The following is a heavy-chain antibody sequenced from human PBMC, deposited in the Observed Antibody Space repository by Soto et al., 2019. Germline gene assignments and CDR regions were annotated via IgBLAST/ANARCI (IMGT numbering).Heavy chain of an antibody. V-gene: IGHV1-69*01. Sequence: SVKVSCKASGGTFSNYAIDWVRQAPGQGLEWMGGIIPIFGAANYAQKFQGRITITADESTSTAYMELRSLRSEDTAVYYCARGVHYDSSGYYYFYWGQGTLVTVSS. CDR3: ARGVHYDSSGYYYFY. J-gene: IGHJ4*02. CDR2: IIPIFGAA. D-gene: IGHD3-22*01. CDR1: GGTFSNYA.